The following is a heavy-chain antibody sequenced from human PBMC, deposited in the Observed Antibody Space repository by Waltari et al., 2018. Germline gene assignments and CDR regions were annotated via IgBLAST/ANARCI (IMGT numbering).Heavy chain of an antibody. CDR2: IIPIFGTA. Sequence: QVQLVQSGAEVKKPGSSVKVSCKASGGTFRSSAISLGRQAPGQGLEWMGGIIPIFGTATYAKKFQGRGTITADESTSTAYMELSSLRSEDTAVYYCARDRTSSPLGAFDIWGQGTMVTVSS. J-gene: IGHJ3*02. V-gene: IGHV1-69*01. CDR3: ARDRTSSPLGAFDI. D-gene: IGHD2-2*01. CDR1: GGTFRSSA.